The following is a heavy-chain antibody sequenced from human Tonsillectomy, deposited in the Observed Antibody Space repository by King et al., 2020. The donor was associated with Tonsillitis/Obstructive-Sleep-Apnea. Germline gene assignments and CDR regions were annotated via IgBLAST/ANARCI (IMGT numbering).Heavy chain of an antibody. D-gene: IGHD6-6*01. CDR3: ARVFASIAARRVDY. Sequence: VQLQQWGAGLLKPSETLSLTCAVYGGSFSGYYWSCIRHPPVKGREWIGEINHSGSTNYNPSLKSRVTISVDTTKHQFSLKLSSVTAADTAGYYCARVFASIAARRVDYWGQGTPVTVSP. CDR1: GGSFSGYY. CDR2: INHSGST. J-gene: IGHJ4*02. V-gene: IGHV4-34*01.